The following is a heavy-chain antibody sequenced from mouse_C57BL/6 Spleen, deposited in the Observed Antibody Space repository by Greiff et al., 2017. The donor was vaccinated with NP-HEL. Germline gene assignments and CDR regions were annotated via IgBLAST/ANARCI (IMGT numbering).Heavy chain of an antibody. J-gene: IGHJ4*01. CDR2: INPSNGGT. CDR3: AREGGSYYDYDEDAMDY. D-gene: IGHD2-4*01. Sequence: QVQLQQPGTELVKPGASVKLSCKASGYTFTSYWMHWVKQRPGQGLEWIGNINPSNGGTNYNEKFKSKATLTVDKSSSTAYMQLSSLTSEDSAVYYCAREGGSYYDYDEDAMDYWGQGTSVTVSS. V-gene: IGHV1-53*01. CDR1: GYTFTSYW.